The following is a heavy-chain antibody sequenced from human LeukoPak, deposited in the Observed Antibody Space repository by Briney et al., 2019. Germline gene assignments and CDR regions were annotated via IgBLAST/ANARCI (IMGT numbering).Heavy chain of an antibody. D-gene: IGHD5-18*01. J-gene: IGHJ4*02. V-gene: IGHV1-18*01. Sequence: GASVTVSCTAAGGTFSSYAISWVRQAPGQGLEWMGWISAYNGNTNYAQKLQGRVTMTTDTSTSTAYMELRSLRSDDTAVYYCAREKSRYKYGYNYWGQGTLVTVSS. CDR3: AREKSRYKYGYNY. CDR1: GGTFSSYA. CDR2: ISAYNGNT.